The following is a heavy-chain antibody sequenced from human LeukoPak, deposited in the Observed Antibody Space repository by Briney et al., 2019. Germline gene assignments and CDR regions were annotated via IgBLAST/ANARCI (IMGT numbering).Heavy chain of an antibody. CDR3: ARSGVIDRYFQH. CDR1: GDSFSSNSAA. J-gene: IGHJ1*01. CDR2: TYYRSKWYT. Sequence: SQTLSLTCAISGDSFSSNSAAWNWIRQSPSRGLEWLGRTYYRSKWYTDYAVSVKSRITINPGTSKNQFSLQLNSVTPEDTAVYYCARSGVIDRYFQHWGQGTLVTVSS. D-gene: IGHD7-27*01. V-gene: IGHV6-1*01.